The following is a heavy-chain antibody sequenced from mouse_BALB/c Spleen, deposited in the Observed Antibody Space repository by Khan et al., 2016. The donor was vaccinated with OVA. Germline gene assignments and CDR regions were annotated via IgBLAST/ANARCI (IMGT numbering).Heavy chain of an antibody. CDR1: GYTFTSYT. J-gene: IGHJ2*01. V-gene: IGHV1-4*01. Sequence: QIQLVQSGAELARPGASVKMSCKASGYTFTSYTMHWVKQRPGQGLEWIGYINPSSGYTKYNQKFKDQATLSADNSSSTAYMQLSSLTSEDSGVYYCARTHERWGQGTTLTVSS. CDR2: INPSSGYT. CDR3: ARTHER.